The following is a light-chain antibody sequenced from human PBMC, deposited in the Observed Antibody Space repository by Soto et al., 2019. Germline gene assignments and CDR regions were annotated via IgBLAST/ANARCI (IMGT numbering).Light chain of an antibody. CDR2: AAS. CDR1: QGISSS. V-gene: IGKV1-9*01. CDR3: QQLKSFPLS. Sequence: IQLTQSPSPLSASVGDRVTITCRASQGISSSLAWYQQQPGKAPKLLIYAASTLQSGVPSRFSGSGSGTDFTLTISSLQPEDFATYYCQQLKSFPLSFGGGTKVDIK. J-gene: IGKJ4*01.